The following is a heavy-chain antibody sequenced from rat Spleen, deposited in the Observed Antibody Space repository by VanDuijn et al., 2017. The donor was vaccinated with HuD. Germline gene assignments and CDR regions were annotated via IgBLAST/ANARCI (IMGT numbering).Heavy chain of an antibody. D-gene: IGHD1-4*01. V-gene: IGHV5-20*01. CDR2: ISSGGGGT. CDR1: GFTFSDYA. CDR3: TRDDVLPGYNYFDY. J-gene: IGHJ2*01. Sequence: EVQLVESGGGLVQPGRSLKLSCAASGFTFSDYAMAWVRQAPKKGLEWVASISSGGGGTYYPDSVKGRFTISRDNAKSTLYLQMNSLRSEDTATYYCTRDDVLPGYNYFDYWGQGVMVTVSS.